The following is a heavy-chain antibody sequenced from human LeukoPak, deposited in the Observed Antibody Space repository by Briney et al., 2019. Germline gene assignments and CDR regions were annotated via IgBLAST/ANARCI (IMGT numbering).Heavy chain of an antibody. Sequence: GGSLRLSCAASGFTFSDYYMSWIRQAPGKGLEWVSYISMSCSSIYYADSGKGRFTISRDNAKNSLYLQMNRLRAEDTAVYYCARDQGPVARDYWGQGTLVTVSS. CDR1: GFTFSDYY. J-gene: IGHJ4*02. CDR3: ARDQGPVARDY. CDR2: ISMSCSSI. D-gene: IGHD5-12*01. V-gene: IGHV3-11*01.